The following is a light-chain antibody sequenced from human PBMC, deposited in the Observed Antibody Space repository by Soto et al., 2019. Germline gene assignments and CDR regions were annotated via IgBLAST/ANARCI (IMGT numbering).Light chain of an antibody. J-gene: IGKJ1*01. V-gene: IGKV3-11*01. CDR2: LTS. CDR1: QAVNTR. CDR3: HQRQSWPRT. Sequence: EIVLAQSPATLSSFPGDRVTLSCRASQAVNTRLAWYHHKPGQAPRLLIYLTSNRAAGIPARFSGSGSGTDFTLTISDVEPEDFAVYYCHQRQSWPRTFDQGTKVDIK.